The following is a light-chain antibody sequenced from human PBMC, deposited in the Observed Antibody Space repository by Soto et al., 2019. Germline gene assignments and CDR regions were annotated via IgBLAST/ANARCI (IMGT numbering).Light chain of an antibody. CDR3: QKYNSAPQT. V-gene: IGKV1-27*01. CDR2: AAS. Sequence: DIQMTQSPSSLSASVGDRVTITCRASQGISNYLAWYQQKPGKVPKLLIYAASTLQSGVPSRFGGSESGTDFTLTISGLQPEDVATYYCQKYNSAPQTFGQGTKVEIK. J-gene: IGKJ1*01. CDR1: QGISNY.